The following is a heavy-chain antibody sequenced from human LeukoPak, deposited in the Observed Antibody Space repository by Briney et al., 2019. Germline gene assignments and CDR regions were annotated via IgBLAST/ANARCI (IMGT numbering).Heavy chain of an antibody. Sequence: ASVKVSCKASGYTFTSYDINWVRQATGQGLEWMGWINPANGITKYSQKFQGRVTITSDTSASTAHMELSGLRSEDAAVYYCARLPGGLGRYYFEYWGQGTLVAVSS. CDR1: GYTFTSYD. V-gene: IGHV1-3*01. D-gene: IGHD3-16*02. CDR2: INPANGIT. CDR3: ARLPGGLGRYYFEY. J-gene: IGHJ4*02.